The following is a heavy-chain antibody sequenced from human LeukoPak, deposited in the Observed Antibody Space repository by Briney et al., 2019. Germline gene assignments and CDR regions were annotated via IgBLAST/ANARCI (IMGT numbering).Heavy chain of an antibody. Sequence: GGSLRLSCAASGFTFSSYAMSWVRQAPGKGLEWVSAISGSGGSTYYADSVKGRFTISRDNSKNTLYLQMNSLRAEDTAVYYCAKEYWGLAYPRHCYYMDVWGKGTTVTVSS. CDR1: GFTFSSYA. CDR3: AKEYWGLAYPRHCYYMDV. CDR2: ISGSGGST. D-gene: IGHD2-21*01. V-gene: IGHV3-23*01. J-gene: IGHJ6*03.